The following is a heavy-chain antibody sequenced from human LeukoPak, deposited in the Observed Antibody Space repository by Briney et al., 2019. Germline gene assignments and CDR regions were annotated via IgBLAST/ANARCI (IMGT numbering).Heavy chain of an antibody. J-gene: IGHJ4*02. D-gene: IGHD3-3*01. V-gene: IGHV3-23*01. CDR3: AKSPDYDFWSGLCHFDY. CDR1: GFTFSSYA. CDR2: ISGSGGST. Sequence: GGSLRLSCAASGFTFSSYAMSWVRQAPGKGLEWVSAISGSGGSTYYADSVKGRFTISRDNSKNTLYLQMNSLRAEDTAVYYCAKSPDYDFWSGLCHFDYWGQGTLVTVSS.